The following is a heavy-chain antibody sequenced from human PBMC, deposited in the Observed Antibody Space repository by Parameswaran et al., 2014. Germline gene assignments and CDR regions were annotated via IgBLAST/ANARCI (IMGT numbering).Heavy chain of an antibody. Sequence: SNARWIRQPPGKGLEWVSAISGSGGSTYYADSVKGRFTISRDNSKNTLYLQMNSLRAEDTAVYYCAKDSVLKDPWGQGTLVTVSS. CDR2: ISGSGGST. V-gene: IGHV3-23*01. D-gene: IGHD3-10*01. CDR1: SNA. CDR3: AKDSVLKDP. J-gene: IGHJ5*02.